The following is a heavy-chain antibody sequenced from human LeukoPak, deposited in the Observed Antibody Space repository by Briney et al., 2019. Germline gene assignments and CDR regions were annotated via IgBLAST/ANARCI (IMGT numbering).Heavy chain of an antibody. CDR3: ARGSDHASGWPYYFHY. V-gene: IGHV3-9*01. CDR1: GFAFDDYA. D-gene: IGHD6-19*01. J-gene: IGHJ4*02. CDR2: ISWNSDTV. Sequence: GGSLRLSCAASGFAFDDYAMDWVRQVPGKGPEWVSGISWNSDTVGYADSVKGRFTISRDNAKNSLYLQMNSLRTDDTALYFCARGSDHASGWPYYFHYWGQGALVTVSS.